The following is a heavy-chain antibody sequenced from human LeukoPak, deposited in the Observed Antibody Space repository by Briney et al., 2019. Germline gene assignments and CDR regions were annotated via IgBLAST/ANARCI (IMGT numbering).Heavy chain of an antibody. CDR2: ISSSGSTI. Sequence: GGSLRLSCAASGFTFSDYYMSWIRQAPGKGLEWVSYISSSGSTIYYADSVKGRFTISRDNAKNSLYLQMNSLRAEDTAVYYCARYLASGSGHNWFDPWGQGTLVTVSS. V-gene: IGHV3-11*04. CDR3: ARYLASGSGHNWFDP. CDR1: GFTFSDYY. D-gene: IGHD3-10*01. J-gene: IGHJ5*02.